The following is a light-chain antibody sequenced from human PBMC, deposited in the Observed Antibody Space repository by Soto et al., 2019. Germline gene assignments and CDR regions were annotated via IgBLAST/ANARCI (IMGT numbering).Light chain of an antibody. V-gene: IGKV3-20*01. Sequence: EIVLTQSPGTLSLSPGERATLSCRASQSVSTSYLAWYQQRPGQAPRVLIYGASSRATGIPDRFSGSASGTDFTLTISRLEPEDFAVYYCHQYESSPWTFGQGTKVEIK. CDR3: HQYESSPWT. CDR2: GAS. CDR1: QSVSTSY. J-gene: IGKJ1*01.